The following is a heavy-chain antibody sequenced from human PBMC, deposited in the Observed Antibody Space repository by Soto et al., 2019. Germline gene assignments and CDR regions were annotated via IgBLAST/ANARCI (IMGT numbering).Heavy chain of an antibody. J-gene: IGHJ5*02. D-gene: IGHD1-1*01. V-gene: IGHV1-69*02. Sequence: SVKVSCKASGGTFSSYTISWVRQAPGQRLEWMGRIIPIHGITNYAQKFQGRVTITRDTSARTAYMELSSLRSEDTAVYYCASSLQLPESWGQGTLVTVS. CDR2: IIPIHGIT. CDR3: ASSLQLPES. CDR1: GGTFSSYT.